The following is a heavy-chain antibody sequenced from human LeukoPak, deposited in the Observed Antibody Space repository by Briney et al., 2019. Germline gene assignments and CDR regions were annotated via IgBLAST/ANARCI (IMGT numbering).Heavy chain of an antibody. Sequence: PSETLSLTCTVSGGSISSSSYYWGWIRQPPGKGLEWIGSIYYSGSTYYNPSLKSRVTISVDTSKNQFSLKLSSVTAADTAVYYCARGGSSWYGVGFDYWGQGTLVTVSS. V-gene: IGHV4-39*07. CDR3: ARGGSSWYGVGFDY. J-gene: IGHJ4*02. D-gene: IGHD6-13*01. CDR1: GGSISSSSYY. CDR2: IYYSGST.